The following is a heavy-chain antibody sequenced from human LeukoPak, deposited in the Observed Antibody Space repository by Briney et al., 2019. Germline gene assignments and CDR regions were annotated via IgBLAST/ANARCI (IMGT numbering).Heavy chain of an antibody. CDR1: GYTFTSFG. J-gene: IGHJ4*02. D-gene: IGHD3-22*01. CDR3: AGSPRVAYYDSSGYYRWEDY. V-gene: IGHV1-18*01. CDR2: ISAYNGNT. Sequence: ASVKVSCKASGYTFTSFGISWVRQAPGQGLEWMGWISAYNGNTNYAQNLQGRVTMTTDTSTSTAYMELRSLRSDDTAVYYCAGSPRVAYYDSSGYYRWEDYWGQGTLVTVSS.